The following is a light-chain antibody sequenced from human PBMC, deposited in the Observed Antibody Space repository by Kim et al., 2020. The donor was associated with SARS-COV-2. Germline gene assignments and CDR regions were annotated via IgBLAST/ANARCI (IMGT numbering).Light chain of an antibody. J-gene: IGLJ2*01. CDR2: GNS. CDR1: SADIGTAYD. CDR3: QSNDRLSDYVV. Sequence: QRAPSSWTGGSADIGTAYDEQWYQRHRGQAPKLLVYGNSSRPSGVPDRFSGSKSGASASLAITGLQVEDEADYYCQSNDRLSDYVVFGGGTQLTVL. V-gene: IGLV1-40*03.